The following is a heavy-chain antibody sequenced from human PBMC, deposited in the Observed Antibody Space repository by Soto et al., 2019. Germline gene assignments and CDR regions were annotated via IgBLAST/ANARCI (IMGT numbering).Heavy chain of an antibody. Sequence: ASVKVSCKASGYTFTSYGISWVRQAPGQGLEWMGWISAYNGNTNYAQKLQGRVTMTTDTSTSTAYMELRSLRSDDTAVYYCARSMVRGVIPTHSNCFDPWGQGTLVTVSS. CDR2: ISAYNGNT. V-gene: IGHV1-18*01. CDR3: ARSMVRGVIPTHSNCFDP. CDR1: GYTFTSYG. D-gene: IGHD3-10*01. J-gene: IGHJ5*02.